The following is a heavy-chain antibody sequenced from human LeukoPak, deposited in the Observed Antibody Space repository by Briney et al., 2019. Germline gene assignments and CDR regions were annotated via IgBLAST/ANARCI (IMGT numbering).Heavy chain of an antibody. CDR1: GFTFSSYW. CDR3: AKDLPVLHY. CDR2: LPSNGDEE. D-gene: IGHD3-16*01. Sequence: GGSLRLSCAASGFTFSSYWMSWVRQAPGKGLEHLAFLPSNGDEEYYADSAKGRFTISRDNSKNTVFLQLNGLRGDDTGVYYCAKDLPVLHYWGQGTLVIVSS. V-gene: IGHV3-30*02. J-gene: IGHJ4*02.